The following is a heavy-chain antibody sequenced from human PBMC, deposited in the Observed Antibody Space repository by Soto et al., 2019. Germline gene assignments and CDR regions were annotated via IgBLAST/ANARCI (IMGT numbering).Heavy chain of an antibody. D-gene: IGHD3-22*01. J-gene: IGHJ6*02. CDR1: GFTFSDYY. CDR3: ARDQFGYYDSSGYLPWGMDV. V-gene: IGHV3-11*05. Sequence: GGSLRLSCAASGFTFSDYYMSWIRQAPGKGLEWVSYISSSSSYTNYADSVKGRFTISRDNAKNSLYLQMNSLRAEDTAVYYCARDQFGYYDSSGYLPWGMDVWGQGTTVTVSS. CDR2: ISSSSSYT.